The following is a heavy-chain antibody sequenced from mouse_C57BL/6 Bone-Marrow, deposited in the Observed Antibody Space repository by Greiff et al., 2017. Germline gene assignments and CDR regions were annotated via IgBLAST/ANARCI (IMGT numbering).Heavy chain of an antibody. CDR1: GYAFSSSW. J-gene: IGHJ1*03. Sequence: QVQLQQSGPELVKPGASVKISCTASGYAFSSSWMNWVKQRPGKGLEWIGRIYPGDGDTNYNGKFKGKATLTADKSSSTAYMQLSSLTSEDAAVYFCARRGATVVAHWYFDVWGTGTTVTVSS. V-gene: IGHV1-82*01. D-gene: IGHD1-1*01. CDR3: ARRGATVVAHWYFDV. CDR2: IYPGDGDT.